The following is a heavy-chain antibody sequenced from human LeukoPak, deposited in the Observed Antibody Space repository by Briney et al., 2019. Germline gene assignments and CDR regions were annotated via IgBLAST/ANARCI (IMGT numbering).Heavy chain of an antibody. CDR3: ARHPMTTVTISQYYYYYGMDV. J-gene: IGHJ6*02. CDR1: GGSISSYY. Sequence: PSETLSLTCTVSGGSISSYYWSWIRQPPGKGLEWIGYIYYSGSTNYNPSLKSRVTISVDTSKNQFSLKLSSVTAADTAVYYCARHPMTTVTISQYYYYYGMDVWGQGTTVTVSS. CDR2: IYYSGST. D-gene: IGHD4-11*01. V-gene: IGHV4-59*08.